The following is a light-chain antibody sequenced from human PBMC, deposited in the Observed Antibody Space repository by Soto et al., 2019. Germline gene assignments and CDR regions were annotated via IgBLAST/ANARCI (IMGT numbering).Light chain of an antibody. CDR3: GSWDSSLTYV. J-gene: IGLJ1*01. CDR2: DNN. CDR1: SSNIGNNF. V-gene: IGLV1-51*01. Sequence: QSVLTQPPPVSAAPGQTVTISCSGSSSNIGNNFVTWYQQLPGTAPKLLIYDNNKRPSGIPDRFSGSQSGTSATLGITGLQTGDEAVYYCGSWDSSLTYVFGTGTKLTVL.